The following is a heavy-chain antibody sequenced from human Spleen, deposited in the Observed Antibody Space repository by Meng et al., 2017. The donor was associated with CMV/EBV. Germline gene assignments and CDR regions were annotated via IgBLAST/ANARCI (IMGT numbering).Heavy chain of an antibody. CDR3: ARDLRKGSYPFFDY. Sequence: GGSLRLSCAASGFTFSSYSMNWVRQAPGKGLEWVSSISDSSSYIYYADSVKGRFTISRDSAKNSLYLQMNSLRAEDTAVYYCARDLRKGSYPFFDYWGQGTLVTVSS. D-gene: IGHD1-26*01. J-gene: IGHJ4*02. V-gene: IGHV3-21*01. CDR2: ISDSSSYI. CDR1: GFTFSSYS.